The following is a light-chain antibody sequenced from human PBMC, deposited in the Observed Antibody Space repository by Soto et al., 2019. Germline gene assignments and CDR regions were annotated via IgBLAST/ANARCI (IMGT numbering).Light chain of an antibody. Sequence: ETVLTQSPGTLSLSPGERATLSCRASQSISRTYLAWYQHKPGQAPRLLIYGASSRATGIPDRFSGSGSGTDFTLTISRLEPEDSAVYYCQQYGSPPLMYTFGQGTKLEI. CDR3: QQYGSPPLMYT. J-gene: IGKJ2*01. V-gene: IGKV3-20*01. CDR1: QSISRTY. CDR2: GAS.